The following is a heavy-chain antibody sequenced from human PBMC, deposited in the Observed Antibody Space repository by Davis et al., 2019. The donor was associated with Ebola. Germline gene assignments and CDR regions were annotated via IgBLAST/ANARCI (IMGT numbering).Heavy chain of an antibody. V-gene: IGHV4-61*08. CDR2: IYYSGST. J-gene: IGHJ5*02. Sequence: SETLSLTCTVSGGSISSGDYYWSWIRQPPGKGLEWIGYIYYSGSTNYNPSLKSRVTISVDTSKNQFSLKLSSVTAADTAVYYCARSGYSSGWYFGDWFDPWGQGTLVTVSS. CDR1: GGSISSGDYY. D-gene: IGHD6-19*01. CDR3: ARSGYSSGWYFGDWFDP.